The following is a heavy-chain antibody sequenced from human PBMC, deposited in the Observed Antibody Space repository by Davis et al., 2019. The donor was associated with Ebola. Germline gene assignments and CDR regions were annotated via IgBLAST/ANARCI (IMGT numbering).Heavy chain of an antibody. CDR3: ARGLRRENFDY. D-gene: IGHD6-25*01. J-gene: IGHJ4*02. V-gene: IGHV1-8*02. Sequence: ASVKVSCKASGYTFTSYGISWVRQATGQGLEWMGWMNPNSGNTGYAQKFQGRVTMTRNTSISTAYMELSSPRSEDTAVYYCARGLRRENFDYWGQGTLVTVSS. CDR2: MNPNSGNT. CDR1: GYTFTSYG.